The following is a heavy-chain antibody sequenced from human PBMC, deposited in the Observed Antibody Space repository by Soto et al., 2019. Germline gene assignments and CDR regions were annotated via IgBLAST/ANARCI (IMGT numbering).Heavy chain of an antibody. CDR2: IWYDGSKQ. Sequence: GGSLRLSCAASGFSFSSCTMHWVRQAPGKGLEWVAVIWYDGSKQYYADSVKGRFTISRDNSKNMLYLQMTTLRAEDTAVFYCTRDNQNHAFDIWGQGTSVTVSS. J-gene: IGHJ3*02. CDR3: TRDNQNHAFDI. CDR1: GFSFSSCT. V-gene: IGHV3-33*01.